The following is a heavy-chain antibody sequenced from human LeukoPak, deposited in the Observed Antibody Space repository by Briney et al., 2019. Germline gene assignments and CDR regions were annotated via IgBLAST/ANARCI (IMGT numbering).Heavy chain of an antibody. D-gene: IGHD4-11*01. J-gene: IGHJ4*02. CDR2: ISGSGSST. V-gene: IGHV3-23*01. CDR3: AKDGYSNGNFDY. CDR1: GFTFSSYA. Sequence: GGSLRLSCAASGFTFSSYAMSWVRQAPGKGLEWVSAISGSGSSTYYAGSVKGRFTISRDNSKNTLYLQMNSLRAEDTAVYYCAKDGYSNGNFDYWGQGTLVTVSS.